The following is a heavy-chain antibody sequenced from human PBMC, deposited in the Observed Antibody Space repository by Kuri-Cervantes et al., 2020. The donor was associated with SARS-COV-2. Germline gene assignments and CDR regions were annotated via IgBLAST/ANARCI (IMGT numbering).Heavy chain of an antibody. CDR3: ASAYRQYVEMATMGLGNFDY. Sequence: SETLSLTCTVSGGSISSGDYYWSWIRQPPGKGLEWIGYIYYSGSTYYNPSLKSRVTISVDTSKNQFSLKLSSVTAADTAVYYCASAYRQYVEMATMGLGNFDYWGQGTLVTVSS. D-gene: IGHD5-24*01. J-gene: IGHJ4*02. CDR1: GGSISSGDYY. V-gene: IGHV4-30-4*08. CDR2: IYYSGST.